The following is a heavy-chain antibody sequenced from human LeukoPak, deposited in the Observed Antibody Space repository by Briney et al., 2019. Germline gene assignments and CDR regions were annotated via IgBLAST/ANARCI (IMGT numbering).Heavy chain of an antibody. Sequence: GGSLRLSCAASGFTFSSSGMHWVRQAPGKGPEWVAVISYDGSNKYYADSVKGRFTISRDNSKNTLYLQMNSLRAEDTAVYYCQSVTTDAFDIWGQGTMVTVSS. J-gene: IGHJ3*02. D-gene: IGHD4-17*01. V-gene: IGHV3-30*03. CDR2: ISYDGSNK. CDR1: GFTFSSSG. CDR3: QSVTTDAFDI.